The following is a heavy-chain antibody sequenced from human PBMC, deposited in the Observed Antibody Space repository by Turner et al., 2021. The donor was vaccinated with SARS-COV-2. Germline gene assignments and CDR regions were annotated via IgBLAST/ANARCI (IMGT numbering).Heavy chain of an antibody. V-gene: IGHV3-48*02. CDR1: GFTLRSYF. CDR2: ISSSSSTI. D-gene: IGHD4-17*01. J-gene: IGHJ6*02. Sequence: EVPLVESGGGLVQPGGSLRLSCAASGFTLRSYFMDLVRQAPGKGLEWVSYISSSSSTIYYADAVKGRFTISRDNAKNSLYLQMNSLRDEDTAVYYCARADYGGNNYYYGMDVWGQGTTVTVSS. CDR3: ARADYGGNNYYYGMDV.